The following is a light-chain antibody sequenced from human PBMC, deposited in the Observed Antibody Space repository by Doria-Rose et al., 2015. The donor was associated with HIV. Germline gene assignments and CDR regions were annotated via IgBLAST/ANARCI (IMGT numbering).Light chain of an antibody. Sequence: DIRMTQSPESLGMSLGERATLNCKSSQSLLYTSKNYLAWYQQKPGQPPKLLIYWASTRQSRVPARFSGSGSGTDFTLTISSLEAEDVAVYYCQQYYDTPSFGPGTTVDIK. CDR2: WAS. V-gene: IGKV4-1*01. CDR1: QSLLYTSKNY. J-gene: IGKJ3*01. CDR3: QQYYDTPS.